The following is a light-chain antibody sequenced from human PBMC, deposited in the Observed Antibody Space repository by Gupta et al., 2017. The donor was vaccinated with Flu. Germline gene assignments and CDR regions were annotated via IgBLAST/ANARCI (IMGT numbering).Light chain of an antibody. CDR3: AKWDSSLFVVV. CDR2: DNN. Sequence: QSVLTQPPSVSAPPGQKVTISCSGSSSNIGNNYVSWYQQLPGTAPKLLSDDNNKRPSGIPDRLAGYKAGTSATRGINGLQTGDEADYYGAKWDSSLFVVVFGGGTKLTVL. CDR1: SSNIGNNY. J-gene: IGLJ3*02. V-gene: IGLV1-51*01.